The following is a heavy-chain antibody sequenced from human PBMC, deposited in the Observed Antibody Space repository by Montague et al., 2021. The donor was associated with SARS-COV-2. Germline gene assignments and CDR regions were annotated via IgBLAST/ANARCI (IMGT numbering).Heavy chain of an antibody. V-gene: IGHV4-34*01. CDR1: GGSFSDYH. D-gene: IGHD2-2*03. J-gene: IGHJ4*02. CDR3: ARGTPGY. Sequence: SETLSLTCAVYGGSFSDYHWSWIRQPPGGGGLEWIGRINHGGSTKYNPSLKSRVTISIDTSKNQFSLKLSSVTAADTAVYYCARGTPGYWGQGTLVTVSS. CDR2: INHGGST.